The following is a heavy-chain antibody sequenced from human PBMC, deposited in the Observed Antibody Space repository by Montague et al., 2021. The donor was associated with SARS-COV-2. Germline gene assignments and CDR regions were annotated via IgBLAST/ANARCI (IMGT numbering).Heavy chain of an antibody. V-gene: IGHV3-48*04. CDR1: GFTFSSYS. CDR3: ARDRGGSVSSGPYYYGMDV. Sequence: SLRLSCAASGFTFSSYSMNWVRQAPGKGLERVSYISSSSNPIYYADSVQGRFTISRDNAKNSLYLQMNSLRAEDTAVYYCARDRGGSVSSGPYYYGMDVWGQGTTVTVSS. D-gene: IGHD6-19*01. J-gene: IGHJ6*02. CDR2: ISSSSNPI.